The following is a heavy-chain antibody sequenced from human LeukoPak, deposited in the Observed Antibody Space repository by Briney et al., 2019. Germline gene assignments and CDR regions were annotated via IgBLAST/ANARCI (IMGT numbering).Heavy chain of an antibody. CDR1: GYTFTGYY. CDR2: INPNSGGT. V-gene: IGHV1-2*02. D-gene: IGHD6-13*01. Sequence: EASVKVSCKASGYTFTGYYMHWVRQAPGQVLGWMGWINPNSGGTNYAQKFQGRVTMTRDTSISTAYMELSRLRSDDTAVYYCARSVVSEQDIAAAGIDYWGQGTLVTVSS. CDR3: ARSVVSEQDIAAAGIDY. J-gene: IGHJ4*02.